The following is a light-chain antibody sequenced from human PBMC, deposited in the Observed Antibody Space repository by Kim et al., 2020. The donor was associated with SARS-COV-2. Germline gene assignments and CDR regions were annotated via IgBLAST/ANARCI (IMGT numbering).Light chain of an antibody. CDR2: GAS. V-gene: IGKV3-20*01. CDR3: QQYGSSPLT. Sequence: EIVLTQSPGTLSLSPGERATLSCRASQSVSSSYLAWYQQKPGQAPRLLIYGASSRATGIPARFSGSGYGTDFTLTISRLEPEDFAVYYCQQYGSSPLTFGGGTKVDIK. CDR1: QSVSSSY. J-gene: IGKJ4*01.